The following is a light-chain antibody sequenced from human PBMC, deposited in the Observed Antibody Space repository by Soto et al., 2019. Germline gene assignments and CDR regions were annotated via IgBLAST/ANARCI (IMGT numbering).Light chain of an antibody. V-gene: IGKV4-1*01. Sequence: DIVMTQSPDSLAVSLGERATINCKSSQSVLYSSNNKNYLAWYQQKPGQPPKLLIYWASIRESGVPDRFSGSGSGTDFTLTISSLQAEDVAVYYCQPYNNWPLTFGGGTKVESK. CDR3: QPYNNWPLT. J-gene: IGKJ4*01. CDR2: WAS. CDR1: QSVLYSSNNKNY.